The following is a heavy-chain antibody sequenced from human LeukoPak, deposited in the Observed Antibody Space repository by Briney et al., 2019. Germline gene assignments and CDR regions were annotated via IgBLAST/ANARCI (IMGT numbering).Heavy chain of an antibody. CDR2: ISSSGDTI. CDR1: GFTFSSYE. Sequence: GGSLRLSCAASGFTFSSYEMNWVRQAPGKGLEWVSYISSSGDTIYYADSVKGRFTISRDNAKNSLFLQLNSLRAEDTAVYCCARGGVGDFDYWGQGTLVTVSS. J-gene: IGHJ4*02. V-gene: IGHV3-48*03. D-gene: IGHD2-21*01. CDR3: ARGGVGDFDY.